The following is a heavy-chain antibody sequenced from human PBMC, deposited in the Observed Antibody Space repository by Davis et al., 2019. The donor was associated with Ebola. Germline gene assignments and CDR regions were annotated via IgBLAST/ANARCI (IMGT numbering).Heavy chain of an antibody. J-gene: IGHJ4*02. CDR2: ITGSGGIT. Sequence: GESLKISCAASGFTFSSYAMSWVRQAPGKGLEWVSAITGSGGITYYADSVKGRFTISRDNSKNTLYLQMNSLRADDTAVYYCARDGSGSSHYFDYWGQGTLVTVSS. V-gene: IGHV3-23*01. D-gene: IGHD3-10*01. CDR3: ARDGSGSSHYFDY. CDR1: GFTFSSYA.